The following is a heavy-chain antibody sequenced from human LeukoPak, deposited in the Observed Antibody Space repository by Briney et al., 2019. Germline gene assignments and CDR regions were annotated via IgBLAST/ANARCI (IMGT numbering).Heavy chain of an antibody. J-gene: IGHJ4*02. CDR3: ARDERYDSSGYPFDY. CDR2: INPNNGGT. Sequence: ASVKVSCKASGYAFTGYFIHWVRQAPGQGLEWMGWINPNNGGTKYAQKFQDRVTMTRDTSISTAYMELSRLRSDDTAVYYCARDERYDSSGYPFDYWGQGTLVTVSS. V-gene: IGHV1-2*02. D-gene: IGHD3-22*01. CDR1: GYAFTGYF.